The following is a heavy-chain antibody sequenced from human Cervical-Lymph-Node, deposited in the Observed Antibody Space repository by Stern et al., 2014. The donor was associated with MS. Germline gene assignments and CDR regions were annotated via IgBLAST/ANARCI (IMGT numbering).Heavy chain of an antibody. Sequence: QEQLVESGGGVVQPGRSLRLSCVDSGRNFSGHGMHWVRQAPGRGLEWVAVISSQGTKTHYADSVKGRFTISRDNSKNTVYLQMNSLRLEDTAVYFCSKHSRTGWFDPWGQGTLVTVAS. D-gene: IGHD7-27*01. V-gene: IGHV3-30*18. CDR1: GRNFSGHG. J-gene: IGHJ5*02. CDR3: SKHSRTGWFDP. CDR2: ISSQGTKT.